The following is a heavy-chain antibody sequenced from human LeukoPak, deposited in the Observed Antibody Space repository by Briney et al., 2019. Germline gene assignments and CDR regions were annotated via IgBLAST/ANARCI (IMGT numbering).Heavy chain of an antibody. Sequence: ASVKVSCKASGYTFTSYDINWVRQATGQGLEWMGWMNPKSGKTGYAQKFQGRVTMTGNTSISTAYMELSSLRSEDTAVYYCARANPYSRWVYDFWGQGTLVTVSS. D-gene: IGHD1-26*01. CDR1: GYTFTSYD. CDR3: ARANPYSRWVYDF. V-gene: IGHV1-8*01. CDR2: MNPKSGKT. J-gene: IGHJ4*02.